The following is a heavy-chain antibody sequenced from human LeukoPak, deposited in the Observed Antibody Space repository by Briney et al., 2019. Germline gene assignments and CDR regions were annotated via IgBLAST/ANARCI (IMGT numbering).Heavy chain of an antibody. CDR3: ARAPDDYDFWSGPFDY. CDR2: ISAYSGNT. V-gene: IGHV1-18*01. D-gene: IGHD3-3*01. J-gene: IGHJ4*02. Sequence: ASVKVSCKASGYTCTNYGISWVRQAPGQGLEWMGWISAYSGNTNYAQNLQGRVTMATDTSTSTAYMELRSLRSDDTAVYYCARAPDDYDFWSGPFDYWGRGTLVTVSS. CDR1: GYTCTNYG.